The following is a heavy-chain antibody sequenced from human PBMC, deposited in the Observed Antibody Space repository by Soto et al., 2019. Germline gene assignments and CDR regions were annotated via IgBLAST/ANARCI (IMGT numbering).Heavy chain of an antibody. D-gene: IGHD6-19*01. J-gene: IGHJ4*02. Sequence: GGSLRLSCAASGFTFSSYAMSWVRQAPGKGLEWVSAISGSGGSTYYADSVKGRFTISRDNSKNTLYLQMNSLRAEDTAVYYCAKGSGYSSGWYNFDYWGQGTLVTVSS. CDR2: ISGSGGST. CDR3: AKGSGYSSGWYNFDY. CDR1: GFTFSSYA. V-gene: IGHV3-23*01.